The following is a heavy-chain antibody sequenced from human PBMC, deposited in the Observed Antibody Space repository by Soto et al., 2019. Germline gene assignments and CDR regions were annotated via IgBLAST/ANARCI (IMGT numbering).Heavy chain of an antibody. CDR1: GYSISAYY. J-gene: IGHJ4*02. Sequence: QVQLVQSGTEVKKPGASVKVSCQASGYSISAYYIHWVRQAPGQGLEWMGWIDPKNCGKVSAQKFQGRLTMTRDTSISTVYMDLSGRTSDDTALYYCGRDDYGIFPYWGQGSLVTVAS. V-gene: IGHV1-2*02. D-gene: IGHD3-10*01. CDR2: IDPKNCGK. CDR3: GRDDYGIFPY.